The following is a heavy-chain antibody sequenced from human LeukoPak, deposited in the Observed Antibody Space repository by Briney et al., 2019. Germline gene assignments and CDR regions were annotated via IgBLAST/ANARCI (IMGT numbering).Heavy chain of an antibody. CDR1: GDSVTGYY. V-gene: IGHV4-59*02. J-gene: IGHJ4*02. D-gene: IGHD2-15*01. CDR3: VIGVGWQPDY. Sequence: PSETLSLTCTVFGDSVTGYYLNWVRQPPGKGLEWIGHIYKIGTTNYNPSLKSRLTISADTSKNQFSLKLRSATAADTAVYYCVIGVGWQPDYWGQGALVTVSS. CDR2: IYKIGTT.